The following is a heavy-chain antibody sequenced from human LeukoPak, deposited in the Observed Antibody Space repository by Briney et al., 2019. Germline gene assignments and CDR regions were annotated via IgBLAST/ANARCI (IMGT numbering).Heavy chain of an antibody. CDR2: IYYSGST. Sequence: SETLSLTCTVSGGSISTSSYYWSWIRQPPGKGLEWIGYIYYSGSTNYNPSLKSRVTISVGTSKNQFSLTLNSVTAADTAVYYCARVITVRGVIFDYWGQGTLVTVSS. V-gene: IGHV4-61*01. D-gene: IGHD3-16*01. CDR3: ARVITVRGVIFDY. J-gene: IGHJ4*02. CDR1: GGSISTSSYY.